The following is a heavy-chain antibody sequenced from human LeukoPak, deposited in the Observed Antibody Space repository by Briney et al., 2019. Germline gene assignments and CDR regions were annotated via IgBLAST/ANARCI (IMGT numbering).Heavy chain of an antibody. D-gene: IGHD7-27*01. CDR2: INHSGST. V-gene: IGHV4-34*01. CDR1: GFTFSSYG. Sequence: PGGSLRLSCATSGFTFSSYGMHWVRQPPGKGLEWIGEINHSGSTNYNPSLKSRVTISVDTSKNQFSLKLSSVTAADTAVYYCARWGFDPWGQGTLVTVSS. J-gene: IGHJ5*02. CDR3: ARWGFDP.